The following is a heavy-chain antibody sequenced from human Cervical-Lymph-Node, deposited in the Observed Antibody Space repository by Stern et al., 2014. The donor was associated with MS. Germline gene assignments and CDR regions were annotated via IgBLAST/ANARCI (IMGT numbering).Heavy chain of an antibody. J-gene: IGHJ4*02. CDR3: TRYTY. Sequence: EVQLVESGGGLVQPGGSLKLSCAASGFTFSGSAIHWVRQASGKGLEWVGRIRSRSNNYATTCAASVEGRFTISRDDSKNTVYLQMNSLKTEDTAVYYCTRYTYWGQGTLVTVSS. CDR1: GFTFSGSA. V-gene: IGHV3-73*01. CDR2: IRSRSNNYAT.